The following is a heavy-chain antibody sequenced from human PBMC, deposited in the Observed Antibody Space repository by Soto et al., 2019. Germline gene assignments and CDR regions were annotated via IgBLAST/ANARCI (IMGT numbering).Heavy chain of an antibody. CDR3: TRDHRHLDY. CDR2: IRSKAYGGTT. J-gene: IGHJ4*02. V-gene: IGHV3-49*03. Sequence: GGSLRLSCAASGFTFGDYAMNWFRQAPGKGLEWVGFIRSKAYGGTTENAASVKGRFTISRDDSKSIAYLQMNSLKTEDTAVYYCTRDHRHLDYWGQGTLVTVSS. CDR1: GFTFGDYA.